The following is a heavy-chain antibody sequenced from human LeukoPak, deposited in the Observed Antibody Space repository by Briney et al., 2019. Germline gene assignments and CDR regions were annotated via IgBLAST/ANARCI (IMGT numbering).Heavy chain of an antibody. Sequence: ASVKVSCKVSGYTLTELSMHWVRQAPGKGLEWMGGFDPEDGETIYAQKFQGRVTMTEDTSTDTAYMELSSLRSEDTAVYYCATEPGITGTIRKDAFDIWGQGTMVTVSS. CDR1: GYTLTELS. V-gene: IGHV1-24*01. CDR2: FDPEDGET. D-gene: IGHD1-20*01. CDR3: ATEPGITGTIRKDAFDI. J-gene: IGHJ3*02.